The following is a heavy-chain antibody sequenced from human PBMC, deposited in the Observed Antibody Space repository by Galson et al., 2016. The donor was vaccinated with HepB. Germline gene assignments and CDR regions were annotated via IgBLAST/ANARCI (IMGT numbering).Heavy chain of an antibody. D-gene: IGHD2-2*01. J-gene: IGHJ6*02. CDR3: ARPQSPYCSSTNCFYYGMDL. V-gene: IGHV1-69*13. CDR1: GGTFSRYA. Sequence: SVKVSCQASGGTFSRYAISWVRQAPGQGLEWMGGIIPIFGTTNYAQKFQGRVTITADESTSTAYMELSSLRSEDTAVYYCARPQSPYCSSTNCFYYGMDLWGQGTTVTVSS. CDR2: IIPIFGTT.